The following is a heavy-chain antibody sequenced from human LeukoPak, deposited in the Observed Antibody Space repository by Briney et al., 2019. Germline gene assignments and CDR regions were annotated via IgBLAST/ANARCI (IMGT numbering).Heavy chain of an antibody. V-gene: IGHV3-74*01. Sequence: GGSLSLFCAAWKFIFSNYWMFEVRQARGKGLVCFSRINSDGSTTDYAPSVQGRFTISRDHAKNTLYLQMNSLRAEDTAVYYCARDVSAAVMPYYYYGMDVWGQGTTVTVSS. J-gene: IGHJ6*02. CDR2: INSDGSTT. CDR3: ARDVSAAVMPYYYYGMDV. D-gene: IGHD2-21*01. CDR1: KFIFSNYW.